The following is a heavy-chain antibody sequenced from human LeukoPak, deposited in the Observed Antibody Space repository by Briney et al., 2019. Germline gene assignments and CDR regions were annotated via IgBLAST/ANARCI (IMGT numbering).Heavy chain of an antibody. CDR3: ARAFRYSTSSRTFDY. Sequence: GGSLRLSCAASGFPFDDYGMSWVRQAPGKGLEWVSDITWSGGSTGYADSVKGRFTISRDSARDSLYLQMNSLRAEDTAFYYCARAFRYSTSSRTFDYWGQGTLVAVSS. CDR1: GFPFDDYG. CDR2: ITWSGGST. D-gene: IGHD6-6*01. V-gene: IGHV3-20*04. J-gene: IGHJ4*02.